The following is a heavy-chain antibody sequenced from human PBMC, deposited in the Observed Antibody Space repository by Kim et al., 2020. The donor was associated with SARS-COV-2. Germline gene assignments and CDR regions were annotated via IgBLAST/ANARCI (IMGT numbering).Heavy chain of an antibody. CDR2: GT. Sequence: GTGHADSVKGRFTISRDNAKNTLYLQMNSLRLEDTAVYYCARGYGSGTNYWGQGTLVTVST. J-gene: IGHJ4*02. V-gene: IGHV3-74*01. D-gene: IGHD3-10*01. CDR3: ARGYGSGTNY.